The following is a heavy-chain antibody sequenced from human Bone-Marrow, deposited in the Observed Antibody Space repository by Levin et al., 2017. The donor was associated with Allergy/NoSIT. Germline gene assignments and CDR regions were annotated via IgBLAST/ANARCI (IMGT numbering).Heavy chain of an antibody. V-gene: IGHV4-4*02. CDR2: IYHVGST. CDR1: GGSITNNNW. Sequence: SETLSLTCSVSGGSITNNNWWTWVRQSPGKGLEWIGEIYHVGSTNYNPSLKSRVTMSVDKSKNQFSLKVRSVTAADAAVYYCAGDRVEVRHQDLLDGMDVWGPGITVTVSS. D-gene: IGHD2-15*01. J-gene: IGHJ6*02. CDR3: AGDRVEVRHQDLLDGMDV.